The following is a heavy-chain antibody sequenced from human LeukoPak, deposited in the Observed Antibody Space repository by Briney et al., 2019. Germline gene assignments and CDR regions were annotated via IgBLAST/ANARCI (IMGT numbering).Heavy chain of an antibody. Sequence: SETLSLTCAVYGGSFSGYYWSWTRQPPGKGLEWIGEINHSGSTSYNPSLKSRVTISVDTSKNQFSLKLSSVTAADTAVYYCARGLSYGDYDVWGQGTLVTVSS. CDR2: INHSGST. CDR3: ARGLSYGDYDV. J-gene: IGHJ4*02. D-gene: IGHD4-17*01. CDR1: GGSFSGYY. V-gene: IGHV4-34*01.